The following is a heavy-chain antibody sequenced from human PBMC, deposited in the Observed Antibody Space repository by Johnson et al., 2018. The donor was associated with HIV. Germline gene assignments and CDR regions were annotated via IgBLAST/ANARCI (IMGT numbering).Heavy chain of an antibody. D-gene: IGHD4-23*01. J-gene: IGHJ3*02. CDR2: ISYDGSNK. Sequence: QVQLVESGGGVVQPGRSLRLSCAASGFTFSSYAMHWVRQAPGKGLEWVAVISYDGSNKYYADSVKGRFTISRDNSKNTLYLQLNSLRAEDTAVYYCARGTPYGGNSWDFDIWGQGTMVTVSS. V-gene: IGHV3-30*04. CDR3: ARGTPYGGNSWDFDI. CDR1: GFTFSSYA.